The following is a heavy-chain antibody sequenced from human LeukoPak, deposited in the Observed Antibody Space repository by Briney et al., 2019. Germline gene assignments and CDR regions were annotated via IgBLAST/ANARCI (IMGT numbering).Heavy chain of an antibody. Sequence: GGSLRLSCAASGFTFSSYWMHWVRQAPGKGLVWVSRINSDASSRSYADFVKGRFTISRDNAKNTLYLQMNSLRAEDTAIYYCARDWRGDGRNYYYYYMDVWGKGTTVTVSS. J-gene: IGHJ6*03. CDR1: GFTFSSYW. CDR2: INSDASSR. D-gene: IGHD1-14*01. CDR3: ARDWRGDGRNYYYYYMDV. V-gene: IGHV3-74*01.